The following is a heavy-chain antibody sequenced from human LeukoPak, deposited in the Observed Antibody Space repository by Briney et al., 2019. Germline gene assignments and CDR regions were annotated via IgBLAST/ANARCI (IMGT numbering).Heavy chain of an antibody. CDR2: IYYSGST. Sequence: SETLSLTCTVSGGSISSGGYYWSWIRQHPGKGLEWIGYIYYSGSTYYNPSLKSRVTISVDTSKNQFSLKLSSVTAADTAVYYCARIRIQRGWFDPWGQGTLVTVSS. CDR1: GGSISSGGYY. D-gene: IGHD1-1*01. J-gene: IGHJ5*02. CDR3: ARIRIQRGWFDP. V-gene: IGHV4-31*03.